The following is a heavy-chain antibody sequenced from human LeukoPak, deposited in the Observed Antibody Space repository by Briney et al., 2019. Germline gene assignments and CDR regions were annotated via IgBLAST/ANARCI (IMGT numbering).Heavy chain of an antibody. Sequence: QPGGSLRLSCAASGFTFSTYSMKWVRQAPGKGLEWVSYISSSSSTIYYADSVKGRFSISRDNAKKSLYLQMNSLRAEDTAVYYCARSGTRLYYYMDVWGKGTTVAVSS. D-gene: IGHD2-15*01. CDR1: GFTFSTYS. CDR2: ISSSSSTI. V-gene: IGHV3-48*01. J-gene: IGHJ6*03. CDR3: ARSGTRLYYYMDV.